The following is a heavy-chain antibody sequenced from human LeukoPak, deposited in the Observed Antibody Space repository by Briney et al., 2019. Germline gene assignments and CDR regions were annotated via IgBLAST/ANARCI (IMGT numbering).Heavy chain of an antibody. V-gene: IGHV1-18*01. CDR1: GYTFTTYS. CDR3: ARGLGGSGSYFLTFDY. J-gene: IGHJ4*02. D-gene: IGHD1-26*01. CDR2: ISAYNGNT. Sequence: ASVKVSCKASGYTFTTYSINWVRQALGQGLEWMVWISAYNGNTKYAQKLQGRVTMTTDTSTSTAYMELRSLRSDDTAVYYCARGLGGSGSYFLTFDYWGQGTLVTVSS.